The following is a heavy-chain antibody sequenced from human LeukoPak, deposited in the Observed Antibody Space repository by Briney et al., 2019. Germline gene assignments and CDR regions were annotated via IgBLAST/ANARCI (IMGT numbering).Heavy chain of an antibody. CDR1: GGSFSGYY. V-gene: IGHV4-34*01. Sequence: SEALSLTCAVYGGSFSGYYWSGLRQPPGKGLEEFVEINHSGSTSDISTLTRRVTISVDTSKNQFSLMLISVTAADTAVYYCARALGYCSSTSFQKDPWFDPWGQGTLVTVSS. J-gene: IGHJ5*02. CDR2: INHSGST. CDR3: ARALGYCSSTSFQKDPWFDP. D-gene: IGHD2-2*01.